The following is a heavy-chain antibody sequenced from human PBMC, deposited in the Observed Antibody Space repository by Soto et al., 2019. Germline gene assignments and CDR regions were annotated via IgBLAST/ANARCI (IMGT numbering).Heavy chain of an antibody. CDR3: ARETMRLGGSFEN. Sequence: SETLSLTCAVSGDSIIRAGYSWSWIRQSPGKRLEWIGYTYDRGSTYYNPSFRGRVSISVDWAKNQMSLKLDSVTAADTAVYYCARETMRLGGSFENWGTGTLVTVSS. J-gene: IGHJ4*01. V-gene: IGHV4-30-2*06. D-gene: IGHD3-9*01. CDR2: TYDRGST. CDR1: GDSIIRAGYS.